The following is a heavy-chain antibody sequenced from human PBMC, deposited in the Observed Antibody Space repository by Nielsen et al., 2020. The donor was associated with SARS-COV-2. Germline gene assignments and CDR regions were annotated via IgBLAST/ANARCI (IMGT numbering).Heavy chain of an antibody. CDR3: ARHHDYYDSSGYYDYWYFDL. CDR1: GGSISSYY. CDR2: IYYSGST. Sequence: SETLSLTCTVSGGSISSYYWSWIRQPPGKGLEWIGYIYYSGSTNYNPSLKSRVTISVDTSKNQFSLKLSSVTAADTAVYYCARHHDYYDSSGYYDYWYFDLWGRGTLVTVSS. J-gene: IGHJ2*01. V-gene: IGHV4-59*08. D-gene: IGHD3-22*01.